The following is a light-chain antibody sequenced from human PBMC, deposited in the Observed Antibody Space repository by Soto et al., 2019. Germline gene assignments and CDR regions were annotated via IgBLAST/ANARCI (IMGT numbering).Light chain of an antibody. CDR3: NSRGGSRPYYV. CDR1: SSDIGAYNS. J-gene: IGLJ1*01. CDR2: EVS. V-gene: IGLV2-14*01. Sequence: QSALTQPASVSGSPGQSITISCTGTSSDIGAYNSVSWYQQYPGRAPKLMIYEVSNRPSGVSARFSASKSVNTASLTISGLQAEDEADYYCNSRGGSRPYYVFGTGTKVTVL.